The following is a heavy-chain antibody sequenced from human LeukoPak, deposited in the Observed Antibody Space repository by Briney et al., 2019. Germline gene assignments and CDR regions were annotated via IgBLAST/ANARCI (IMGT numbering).Heavy chain of an antibody. Sequence: SETLSLTCTVSGGSISSSSYYWGWIRQPPGKGLEWIGSIYYSGSTYYNPSLKSRVTISVDTSKNQFSPKLSSVTAADTAVYYCARHSISDIVVVPASYFDYWGQGTLVTVSS. CDR3: ARHSISDIVVVPASYFDY. V-gene: IGHV4-39*01. CDR2: IYYSGST. CDR1: GGSISSSSYY. J-gene: IGHJ4*02. D-gene: IGHD2-2*01.